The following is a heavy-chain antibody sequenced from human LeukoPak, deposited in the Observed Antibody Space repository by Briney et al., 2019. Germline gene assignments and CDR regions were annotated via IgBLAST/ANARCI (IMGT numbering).Heavy chain of an antibody. CDR2: IKQDGSEK. V-gene: IGHV3-7*04. CDR3: ARVYYDFWSGYYPRPYYYGMDV. J-gene: IGHJ6*02. Sequence: GGSLRLSCAASGFTFSSYWMSWVRQAPGKGLEWVANIKQDGSEKYYVDSVKGRFTISRDNAKNSLYLQMNSLRAEDTAVYYCARVYYDFWSGYYPRPYYYGMDVWGQGTTVTVSS. D-gene: IGHD3-3*01. CDR1: GFTFSSYW.